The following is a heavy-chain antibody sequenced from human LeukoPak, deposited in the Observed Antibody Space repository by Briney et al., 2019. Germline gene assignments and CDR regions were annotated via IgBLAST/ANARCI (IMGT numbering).Heavy chain of an antibody. CDR3: ASGIVVVPAAMGGWFDP. CDR2: INHSGST. J-gene: IGHJ5*02. D-gene: IGHD2-2*01. V-gene: IGHV4-34*01. Sequence: SETLSLTCAVYGGSFSGYYWSWIRQPPGKGLEWIGEINHSGSTNYNPSLRSRVTISVDTSKNQFSLKLSSVTAGDTAVYYCASGIVVVPAAMGGWFDPWGQGTLVTVSS. CDR1: GGSFSGYY.